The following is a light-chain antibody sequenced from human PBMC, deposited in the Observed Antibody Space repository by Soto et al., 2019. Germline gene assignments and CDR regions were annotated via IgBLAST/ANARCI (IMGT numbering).Light chain of an antibody. V-gene: IGKV3-15*01. CDR2: RAS. CDR3: QQYYTNVA. Sequence: EIVLTQSPATLSLSPGERATLSCRASQSVSRYLAWYQQKPGQPPKLLIYRASTRESGVPDRFSGSGSGTDFTLTISSLQAEDVAVYYCQQYYTNVAFGQGTRLEIK. CDR1: QSVSRY. J-gene: IGKJ5*01.